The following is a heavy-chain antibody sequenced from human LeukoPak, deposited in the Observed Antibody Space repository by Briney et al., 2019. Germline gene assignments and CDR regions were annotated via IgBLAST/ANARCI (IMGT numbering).Heavy chain of an antibody. CDR1: GYTFTGYY. CDR3: ARVGYCTNGVCYKGDY. Sequence: ASVKVSCKASGYTFTGYYMHWVRQAPGQGLEWMGRINPNSGGTNYAQKFQGRVTMTRDTSISTAYMELSRLRSDDTAVYYCARVGYCTNGVCYKGDYWGQGTLVTVSS. J-gene: IGHJ4*02. V-gene: IGHV1-2*06. D-gene: IGHD2-8*01. CDR2: INPNSGGT.